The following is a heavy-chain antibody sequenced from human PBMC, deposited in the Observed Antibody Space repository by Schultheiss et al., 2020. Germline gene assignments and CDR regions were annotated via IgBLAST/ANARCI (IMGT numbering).Heavy chain of an antibody. CDR2: ISSSSGYT. Sequence: GASLKISCAASGFTFSDYYMSWIRQAPGKGLEWVSHISSSSGYTNYADSVKGRFTISRDNSKDTLYLQMNILRAEDTAVYYCARDTDSSGKLYYYYGMDVWGQGTTVTVSS. V-gene: IGHV3-11*06. D-gene: IGHD3-22*01. CDR3: ARDTDSSGKLYYYYGMDV. CDR1: GFTFSDYY. J-gene: IGHJ6*02.